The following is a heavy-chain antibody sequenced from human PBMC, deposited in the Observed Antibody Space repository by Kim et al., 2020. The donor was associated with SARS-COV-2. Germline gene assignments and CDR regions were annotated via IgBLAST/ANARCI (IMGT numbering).Heavy chain of an antibody. J-gene: IGHJ6*02. Sequence: GGSLRLSCAASGFTFSSYWMHWVRQAPGKGLVWVSRINSDGSSTSYADSVKGRFTISRDNAKNTLYLQMNSLRAEDTAVYYCARDATAYYDFWSGYYYYYYVMDVWGQGPTVTVSS. D-gene: IGHD3-3*01. CDR2: INSDGSST. V-gene: IGHV3-74*01. CDR3: ARDATAYYDFWSGYYYYYYVMDV. CDR1: GFTFSSYW.